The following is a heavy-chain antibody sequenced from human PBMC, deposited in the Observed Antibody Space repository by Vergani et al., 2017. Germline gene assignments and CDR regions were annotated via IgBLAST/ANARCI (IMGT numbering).Heavy chain of an antibody. Sequence: VQLVESGGGVVQPGGSLRLSCVASGFTFSDHYMDWVRQAPGKGLEWVGRTRNKANSYTTEYAAPVKGRFTISRDDSKNSLYLQMNSLKIEDTAVYYCARLGYCSSTTCRQAFDIWGQGTMVTVSS. V-gene: IGHV3-72*01. CDR1: GFTFSDHY. CDR3: ARLGYCSSTTCRQAFDI. CDR2: TRNKANSYTT. D-gene: IGHD2-2*01. J-gene: IGHJ3*02.